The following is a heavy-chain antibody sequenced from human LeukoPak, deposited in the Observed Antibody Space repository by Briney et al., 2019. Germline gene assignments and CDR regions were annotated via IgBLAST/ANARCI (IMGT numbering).Heavy chain of an antibody. CDR3: ARWVLTGYYNDY. Sequence: ASVKVSCKASGYTFTSYGISWVRQAPGQGLEWVGWISAYNGNTNYAQKLQGRVTMTTDTSTSTAYMELRSLRSDDTAVYYCARWVLTGYYNDYWGQGTLVTVSS. CDR2: ISAYNGNT. D-gene: IGHD3-9*01. J-gene: IGHJ4*02. CDR1: GYTFTSYG. V-gene: IGHV1-18*04.